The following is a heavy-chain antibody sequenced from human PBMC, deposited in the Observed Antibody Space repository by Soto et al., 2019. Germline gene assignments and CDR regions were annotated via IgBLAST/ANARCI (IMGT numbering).Heavy chain of an antibody. CDR1: GGTFSSYA. Sequence: ASVKVSCKASGGTFSSYAISWVRQAPGQGLEWMGGIIPIFGTANYAQKFQGRVTITADESTSTAYMELSSLRSEDTAVYYCASWAFYGSGSYGMDVWGQGTTVTVSS. J-gene: IGHJ6*02. CDR2: IIPIFGTA. CDR3: ASWAFYGSGSYGMDV. D-gene: IGHD3-10*01. V-gene: IGHV1-69*13.